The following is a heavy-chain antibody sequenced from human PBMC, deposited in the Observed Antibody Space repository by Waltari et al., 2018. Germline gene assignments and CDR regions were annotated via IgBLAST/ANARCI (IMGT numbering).Heavy chain of an antibody. V-gene: IGHV3-21*01. Sequence: EVQLVESGGGLVKPGESLKLSWAASGFPLISISMHWVRQAPGKGLEWVSSITDSGNFITYADSVKGRFTISRDNAKNSLYLQMDSLRVDDTALYYCARSGGGYQHYFDYWGQGTLVTVSS. CDR1: GFPLISIS. CDR3: ARSGGGYQHYFDY. D-gene: IGHD5-12*01. CDR2: ITDSGNFI. J-gene: IGHJ4*02.